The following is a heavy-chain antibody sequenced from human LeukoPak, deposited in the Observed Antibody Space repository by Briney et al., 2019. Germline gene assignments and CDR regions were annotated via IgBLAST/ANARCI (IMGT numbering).Heavy chain of an antibody. J-gene: IGHJ6*03. CDR2: IIPIFGTA. D-gene: IGHD3-22*01. CDR1: GGTFSSYA. CDR3: AGSQYYYDSSGYSAYYYYYMDV. Sequence: ASVKVSCKASGGTFSSYAISWVRQAPGQGLEWMGGIIPIFGTANYAQKFQGRVTITTDESTSTAYMELSSLRSEDTAVYYCAGSQYYYDSSGYSAYYYYYMDVWGKGTTVTASS. V-gene: IGHV1-69*05.